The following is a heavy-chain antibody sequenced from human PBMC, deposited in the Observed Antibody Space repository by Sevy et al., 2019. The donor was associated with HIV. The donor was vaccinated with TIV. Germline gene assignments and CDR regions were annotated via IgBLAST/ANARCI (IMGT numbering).Heavy chain of an antibody. D-gene: IGHD6-19*01. CDR1: GFTFSKYW. Sequence: GGSLRLSCVASGFTFSKYWMHWVRQAPGKGLVWVSRINSHGNTTDYADSVKGRFTISRDNANNILYLQMNSLRVEDTALYYGATLHLFQTPGMAVAGPVGWGQGTLVTVSS. CDR2: INSHGNTT. CDR3: ATLHLFQTPGMAVAGPVG. V-gene: IGHV3-74*01. J-gene: IGHJ4*02.